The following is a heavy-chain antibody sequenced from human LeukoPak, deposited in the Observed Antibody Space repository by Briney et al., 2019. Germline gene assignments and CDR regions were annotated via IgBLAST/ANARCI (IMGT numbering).Heavy chain of an antibody. CDR1: GGSISSGVYF. J-gene: IGHJ4*02. CDR3: ARVWSEGWDVYYVDY. CDR2: IYYSGRT. Sequence: SETLSLTCTVSGGSISSGVYFWSWLRQHPGKGLEWIGYIYYSGRTYYNQFIKSLVTISVGTSKHWASLKLSSVTAADTAVYYCARVWSEGWDVYYVDYWGQGTLVTVSS. D-gene: IGHD3-16*01. V-gene: IGHV4-31*01.